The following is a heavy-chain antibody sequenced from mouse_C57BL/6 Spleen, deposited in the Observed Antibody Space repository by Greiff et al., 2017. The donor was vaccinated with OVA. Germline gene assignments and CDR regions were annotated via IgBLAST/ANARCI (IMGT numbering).Heavy chain of an antibody. CDR3: ARHGDGYYVRYIDV. CDR2: ISSGGSYT. J-gene: IGHJ1*03. Sequence: EVKLMESGGDLVKPGGSLKLSCAASGFTFSSYGMSWVRQTPDKRLEWVATISSGGSYTYYPDSVQGRFTISRDNAKNTLYLQMSSLKSDDTAMYYCARHGDGYYVRYIDVWGTGTTVTVSS. V-gene: IGHV5-6*01. CDR1: GFTFSSYG. D-gene: IGHD2-3*01.